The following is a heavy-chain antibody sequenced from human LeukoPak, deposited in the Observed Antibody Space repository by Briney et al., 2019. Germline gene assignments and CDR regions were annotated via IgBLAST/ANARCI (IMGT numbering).Heavy chain of an antibody. V-gene: IGHV3-30*18. D-gene: IGHD4-17*01. Sequence: GGSLRLSCAASGFTFSSYGMHWVRQAPGKGLEWVAVISYDGSNKYYADSVKGRFTISRDNSKNTLYLQMNSRRAEGTAVYYCANCYGDYDCASDYWGQGTLVTVSS. CDR2: ISYDGSNK. CDR3: ANCYGDYDCASDY. J-gene: IGHJ4*02. CDR1: GFTFSSYG.